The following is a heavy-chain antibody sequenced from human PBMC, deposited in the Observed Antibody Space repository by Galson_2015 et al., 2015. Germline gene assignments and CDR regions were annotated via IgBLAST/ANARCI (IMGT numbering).Heavy chain of an antibody. V-gene: IGHV3-23*01. CDR2: ISGSGGST. CDR1: GFTFSSYA. Sequence: SLRLSCAASGFTFSSYAMSWVRRAPGKGLEWVSAISGSGGSTYYADSVKGRFTISRDNSKNTLYLQMNSLRAEDTAVYYCAKRYYGVSAVAGTVWFDPWGQGTLVTVSS. CDR3: AKRYYGVSAVAGTVWFDP. J-gene: IGHJ5*02. D-gene: IGHD6-19*01.